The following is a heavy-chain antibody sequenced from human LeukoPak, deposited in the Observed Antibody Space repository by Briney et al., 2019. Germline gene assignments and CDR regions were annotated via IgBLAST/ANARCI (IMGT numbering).Heavy chain of an antibody. CDR2: ISWNGDYI. J-gene: IGHJ4*02. Sequence: GGSLRLSCAASGFTFDDYAMHWVRQAPGKGLEWVSGISWNGDYIGYADSVKGRFTISRDNAKNSLYLQMNSLRPEDTALYYCLKDMDNNGWGWGQGTLVTVSA. CDR1: GFTFDDYA. V-gene: IGHV3-9*01. CDR3: LKDMDNNGWG. D-gene: IGHD3-22*01.